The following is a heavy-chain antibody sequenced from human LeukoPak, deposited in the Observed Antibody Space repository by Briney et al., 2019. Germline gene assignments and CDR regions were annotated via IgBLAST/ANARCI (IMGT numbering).Heavy chain of an antibody. CDR3: ARAQYSSGWSNLNWFDP. J-gene: IGHJ5*02. D-gene: IGHD6-19*01. CDR1: GYTFTGYY. CDR2: INPNSGGT. Sequence: ASVKGSCKASGYTFTGYYMHWVRQAPGQGLEWIGWINPNSGGTNYAQKFQGWVTMTRDTSISTAYMELSRLRSDDTAVYYCARAQYSSGWSNLNWFDPWGQGTLVTVSS. V-gene: IGHV1-2*04.